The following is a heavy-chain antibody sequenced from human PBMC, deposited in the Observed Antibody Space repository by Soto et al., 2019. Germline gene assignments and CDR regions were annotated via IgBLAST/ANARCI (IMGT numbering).Heavy chain of an antibody. D-gene: IGHD5-12*01. Sequence: EVKLVESGGGLVQPGGSLRLSCAASGLSFSSYAMNWVRQAPGKGLEWVSYISSTSSTIYYADSVKGRFTISRDNAENSLYLQMNSLRDEDTAVYFCARDRGYTGYDLQYWGQGALVIVSS. CDR1: GLSFSSYA. V-gene: IGHV3-48*02. J-gene: IGHJ4*02. CDR2: ISSTSSTI. CDR3: ARDRGYTGYDLQY.